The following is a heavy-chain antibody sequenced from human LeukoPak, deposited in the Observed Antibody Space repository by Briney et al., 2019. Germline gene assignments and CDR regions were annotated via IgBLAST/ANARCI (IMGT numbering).Heavy chain of an antibody. V-gene: IGHV4-4*07. J-gene: IGHJ5*02. D-gene: IGHD1-26*01. Sequence: SVTLSLTCTVCGGCISSYYWSWIRQPAGQGLEWIGRIYTGGGTNYHPSLKSRVTMSVDSSKNQFFVQLSSVTAADTAVYYCARDRRDLWETRPYNWFDPWGQGTLVTVSS. CDR1: GGCISSYY. CDR3: ARDRRDLWETRPYNWFDP. CDR2: IYTGGGT.